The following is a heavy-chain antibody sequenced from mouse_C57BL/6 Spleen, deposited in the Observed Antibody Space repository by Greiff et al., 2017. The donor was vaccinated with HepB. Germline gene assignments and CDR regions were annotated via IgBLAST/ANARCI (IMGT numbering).Heavy chain of an antibody. D-gene: IGHD1-2*01. Sequence: EVQLQQSGAELVRPGASVKLSCTASGFNIKDDYMHWVKQRPEQGLEWIGWIDPENGDTEYASKFQGKATITADTSSNTAYLHRSSLTSEDTAVYYCMSPIKPHYAMDYWGQGASVTVSS. CDR1: GFNIKDDY. CDR2: IDPENGDT. V-gene: IGHV14-4*01. J-gene: IGHJ4*01. CDR3: MSPIKPHYAMDY.